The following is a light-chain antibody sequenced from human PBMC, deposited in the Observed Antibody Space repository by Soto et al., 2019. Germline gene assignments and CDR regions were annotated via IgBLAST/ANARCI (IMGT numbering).Light chain of an antibody. CDR1: QSISSW. CDR2: DAS. V-gene: IGKV1-5*01. J-gene: IGKJ1*01. Sequence: DIQMTQSPSTLSASVGDRVTINCRASQSISSWLAWYQQKPGKAPKLLIYDASSLESGVPSRFSGSGSGTEFTLTISSLQPDDFATYYCQQYNTWTFGQGTKVEIK. CDR3: QQYNTWT.